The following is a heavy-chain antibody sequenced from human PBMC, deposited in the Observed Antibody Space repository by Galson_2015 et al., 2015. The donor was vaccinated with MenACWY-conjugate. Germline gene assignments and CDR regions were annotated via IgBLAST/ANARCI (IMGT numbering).Heavy chain of an antibody. V-gene: IGHV5-51*01. CDR3: ARHPPGGRGMDV. CDR1: GYSFTNYW. CDR2: IDPVNSNI. D-gene: IGHD1-26*01. J-gene: IGHJ6*02. Sequence: QSGAEVKKPGESLKISCTGSGYSFTNYWIAWVRQMPGKGLEWVGLIDPVNSNIRYSPSFQGQVTISADESISTAYLQWGSLKASDTATYYCARHPPGGRGMDVWGRGTTVTVSS.